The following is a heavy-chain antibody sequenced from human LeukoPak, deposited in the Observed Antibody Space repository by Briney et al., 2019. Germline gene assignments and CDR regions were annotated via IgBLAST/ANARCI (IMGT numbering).Heavy chain of an antibody. J-gene: IGHJ6*02. CDR1: GFTFNNYA. Sequence: QTGGSLRLSCAASGFTFNNYAMTWVRQAPGKGLEWVSAISGSGGSTYYADSVKGRFTISRDNSKNTLYLQMNSLRAEDTAVYYCARGRYQIYGMDVWGQGTTVTVSS. D-gene: IGHD3-9*01. CDR2: ISGSGGST. V-gene: IGHV3-23*01. CDR3: ARGRYQIYGMDV.